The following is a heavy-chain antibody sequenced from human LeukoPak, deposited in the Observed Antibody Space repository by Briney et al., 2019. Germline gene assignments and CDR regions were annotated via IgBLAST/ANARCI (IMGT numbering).Heavy chain of an antibody. CDR3: ARDNYYGSGSNNWFDP. V-gene: IGHV3-21*01. Sequence: GGSLRLSCAASGFTFSSYSVNWVRQAPGKGLEWVSYISSSSSYIYYADSVKGRFTISRDNAKNSLYLQMNSLRAEDTAVYYCARDNYYGSGSNNWFDPWGQGTLVTVSS. J-gene: IGHJ5*02. CDR1: GFTFSSYS. D-gene: IGHD3-10*01. CDR2: ISSSSSYI.